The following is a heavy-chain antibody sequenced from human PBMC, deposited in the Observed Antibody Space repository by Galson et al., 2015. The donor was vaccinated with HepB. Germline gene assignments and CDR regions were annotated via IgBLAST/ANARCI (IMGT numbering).Heavy chain of an antibody. CDR3: TRDLSMRFDY. D-gene: IGHD2/OR15-2a*01. CDR1: GDSVSSNSAA. J-gene: IGHJ4*02. V-gene: IGHV6-1*01. Sequence: CAISGDSVSSNSAAWNWIRQSPSRGLEWLERTFYRSMWKNDYAIFVSGRITINPDTSENQFSLQLNSVTPEDTAVYYCTRDLSMRFDYWGQGTMVTVSS. CDR2: TFYRSMWKN.